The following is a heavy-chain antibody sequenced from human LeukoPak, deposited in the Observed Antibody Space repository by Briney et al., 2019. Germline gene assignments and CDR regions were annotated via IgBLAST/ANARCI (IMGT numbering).Heavy chain of an antibody. CDR3: ARVRITIFGVVPSRGYASDI. V-gene: IGHV4-34*01. D-gene: IGHD3-3*01. CDR1: GGSFSGYY. J-gene: IGHJ3*02. CDR2: INHSGST. Sequence: PSETLSLTCAVYGGSFSGYYWSWIRQPPGKGLGWVWEINHSGSTNYNPSLKSRVTISVDTSKNQFSLKLSSVTAADTAVYYCARVRITIFGVVPSRGYASDIWGQGTMVTVSS.